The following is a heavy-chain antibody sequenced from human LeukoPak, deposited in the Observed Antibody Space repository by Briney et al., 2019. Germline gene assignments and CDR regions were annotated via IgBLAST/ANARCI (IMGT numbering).Heavy chain of an antibody. J-gene: IGHJ5*02. CDR1: DYGVITYG. Sequence: ASGKVCCKASDYGVITYGITWVRQAPGPGFEWMGWSSPYNGKTNYAQKLQGRVTMTTDTSTNTAYMELRSLRSDDTAVYYCARGGIDIVTVPVSNWFDPWGQGSLVTVSS. CDR2: SSPYNGKT. D-gene: IGHD2/OR15-2a*01. V-gene: IGHV1-18*01. CDR3: ARGGIDIVTVPVSNWFDP.